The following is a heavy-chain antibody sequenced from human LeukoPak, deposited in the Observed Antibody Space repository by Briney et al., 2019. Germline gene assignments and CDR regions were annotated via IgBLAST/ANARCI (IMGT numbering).Heavy chain of an antibody. V-gene: IGHV3-9*01. Sequence: GGSLRLSCAASGFTFDHYAMHWVRQVPGKGLEWVSGISWNSDTIGYADSVKGRFTISRDNAKNSLSLQMNSLRAEDTALYYCAKAGGSGSYFFSCFDPWGQGTLVTVSS. CDR3: AKAGGSGSYFFSCFDP. J-gene: IGHJ5*02. CDR2: ISWNSDTI. CDR1: GFTFDHYA. D-gene: IGHD3-10*01.